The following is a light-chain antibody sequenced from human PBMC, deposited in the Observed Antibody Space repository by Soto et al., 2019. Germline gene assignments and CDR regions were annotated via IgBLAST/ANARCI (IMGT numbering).Light chain of an antibody. CDR2: DVS. Sequence: QSVLTQAASVSGFPGQSISISCTGTSSDVGGYNYVSWYQQHPGKAPKFMIYDVSNRPSGVSNRFSGSKSGNTASLTISGLQAEDEADYYCCSYTTSNTRQIVFGTGTKVTVL. V-gene: IGLV2-14*01. J-gene: IGLJ1*01. CDR1: SSDVGGYNY. CDR3: CSYTTSNTRQIV.